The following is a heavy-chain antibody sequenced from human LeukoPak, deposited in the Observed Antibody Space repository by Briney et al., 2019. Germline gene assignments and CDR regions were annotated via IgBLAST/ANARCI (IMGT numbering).Heavy chain of an antibody. CDR1: GGSFSGYY. CDR2: INHSGST. D-gene: IGHD1-26*01. J-gene: IGHJ4*02. Sequence: PSETLSLTWAVYGGSFSGYYWSWIRQPPGKGLEWIGEINHSGSTNYNPSLKSRVTISVDTSKNQFSLKLSSVTAADTAVYYCARRGGADSGSYVDYWGQGTLVTVSS. V-gene: IGHV4-34*01. CDR3: ARRGGADSGSYVDY.